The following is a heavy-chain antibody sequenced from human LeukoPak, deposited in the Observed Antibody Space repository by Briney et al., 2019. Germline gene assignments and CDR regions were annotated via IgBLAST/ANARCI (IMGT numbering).Heavy chain of an antibody. Sequence: SETLSLTCTVSGGSISSSSYYWGWIRQPPGKGLEWIGSICYSGSTYYNPSLKSRVTISVDTSKNQFSLKLSSVTAADTAVYYCAREMPGEMASPFDYWGQGTLVTVSS. D-gene: IGHD5-24*01. CDR1: GGSISSSSYY. V-gene: IGHV4-39*07. CDR2: ICYSGST. J-gene: IGHJ4*02. CDR3: AREMPGEMASPFDY.